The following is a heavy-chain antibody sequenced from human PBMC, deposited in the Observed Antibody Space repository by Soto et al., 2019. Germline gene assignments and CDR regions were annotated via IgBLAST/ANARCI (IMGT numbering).Heavy chain of an antibody. D-gene: IGHD2-21*01. J-gene: IGHJ3*01. V-gene: IGHV3-23*01. Sequence: EVQLLESGGGLVQPGGSVRLSCAASGFTLSDFDMGWVRQAPGKGLEWISLTRTDGGGTYYAYSVEGRFTVSRDTSTTTLYMQMNNLRGEGTALYYCVKDRRGGEYPAFDLWGQGTMVTVSS. CDR1: GFTLSDFD. CDR2: TRTDGGGT. CDR3: VKDRRGGEYPAFDL.